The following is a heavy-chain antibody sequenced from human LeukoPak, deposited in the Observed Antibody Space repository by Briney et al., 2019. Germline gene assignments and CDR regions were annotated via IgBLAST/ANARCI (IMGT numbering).Heavy chain of an antibody. J-gene: IGHJ6*03. CDR3: ARDEPLRFLKWLSGYYYYMDV. CDR1: GGAFSSYA. CDR2: IIPIFGTA. Sequence: SVKVSCKASGGAFSSYAISWVRQAPGQGLEWMGGIIPIFGTANYAQKFQGRVTITADESTSTAYMELSSLRSEDTAVYYCARDEPLRFLKWLSGYYYYMDVWGKGTTVTVSS. D-gene: IGHD3-3*01. V-gene: IGHV1-69*13.